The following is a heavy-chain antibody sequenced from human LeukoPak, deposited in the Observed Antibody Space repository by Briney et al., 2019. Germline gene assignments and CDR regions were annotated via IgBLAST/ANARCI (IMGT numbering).Heavy chain of an antibody. Sequence: SETLSLTCTVSGGSISSSSYYWGWIRQPPGKGLEWIGSIYYSGSTYYNPPLKSRVTISVDTSKNQFSLKLSSVTAADTAVYYCAREVATAESGDYWGQGTLVTVSS. V-gene: IGHV4-39*07. CDR2: IYYSGST. J-gene: IGHJ4*02. D-gene: IGHD2-15*01. CDR1: GGSISSSSYY. CDR3: AREVATAESGDY.